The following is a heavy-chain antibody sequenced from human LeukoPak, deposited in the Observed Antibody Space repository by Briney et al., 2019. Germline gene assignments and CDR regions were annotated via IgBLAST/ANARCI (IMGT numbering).Heavy chain of an antibody. CDR1: GFTFSSYG. CDR2: ISESGKTT. J-gene: IGHJ4*02. V-gene: IGHV3-23*01. CDR3: TTAPSTFDY. Sequence: GGSLRLSCAASGFTFSSYGMNWVRQTPGKGLEWISGISESGKTTYYADSVKGRLTISRDNSKNTLSLQMNSLKTEDTAVYYCTTAPSTFDYWGQGTLVTVSS.